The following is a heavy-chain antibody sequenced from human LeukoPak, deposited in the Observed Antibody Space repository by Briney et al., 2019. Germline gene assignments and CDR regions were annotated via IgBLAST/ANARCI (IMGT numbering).Heavy chain of an antibody. Sequence: GGSLRLSCAASGFTFSSCAMRWVRQAPGKGLEWVAVISYDGGNEYYADSVKGRFTISRDNSKNTPYLQMNSLRAEDTAVYYCARGLYSGTYYSPIDYWGQGTLVTVSS. V-gene: IGHV3-30-3*01. J-gene: IGHJ4*02. D-gene: IGHD3-10*01. CDR1: GFTFSSCA. CDR2: ISYDGGNE. CDR3: ARGLYSGTYYSPIDY.